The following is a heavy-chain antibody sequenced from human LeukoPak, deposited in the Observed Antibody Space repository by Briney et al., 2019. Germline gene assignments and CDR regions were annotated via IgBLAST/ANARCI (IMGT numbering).Heavy chain of an antibody. CDR2: INHSGST. Sequence: SETLSLTCAVYGGSFSGYYWSWIRQPPGKGLEWIGEINHSGSTNYNPSLKSRVTISVDTSKNQFSLKLSSVTAADTAVYYCARGGIAVADYFDYWAREPWSPSPQ. CDR1: GGSFSGYY. D-gene: IGHD6-19*01. V-gene: IGHV4-34*01. J-gene: IGHJ4*02. CDR3: ARGGIAVADYFDY.